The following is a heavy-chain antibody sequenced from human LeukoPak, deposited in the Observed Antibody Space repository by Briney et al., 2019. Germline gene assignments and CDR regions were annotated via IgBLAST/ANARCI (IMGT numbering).Heavy chain of an antibody. J-gene: IGHJ6*03. CDR3: ARDPYSGSYWDYYYYYMDL. CDR2: ITSSSSYI. D-gene: IGHD1-26*01. V-gene: IGHV3-21*01. Sequence: PGGSLRLSCAASGLTFSTYNMNWVRQAPGKGLEWVSSITSSSSYIYYADSVKGRFTISRDNAKNSLYLQMNSLRAEDTAVYYCARDPYSGSYWDYYYYYMDLWGQGTTVTISS. CDR1: GLTFSTYN.